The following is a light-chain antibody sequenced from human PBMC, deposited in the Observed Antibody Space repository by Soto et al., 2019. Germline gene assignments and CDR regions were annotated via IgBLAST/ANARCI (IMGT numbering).Light chain of an antibody. J-gene: IGKJ1*01. Sequence: IVLTQSPGTLSLSPGERATLSCRASQSVPRSYLAWYQQKPGQAPRLLIYGTSSRATGIPDRFSGSGSGTDFTLTISRLEPEDFVVYYCQQYGSSPPWTFGQGTKVDIK. CDR3: QQYGSSPPWT. V-gene: IGKV3-20*01. CDR1: QSVPRSY. CDR2: GTS.